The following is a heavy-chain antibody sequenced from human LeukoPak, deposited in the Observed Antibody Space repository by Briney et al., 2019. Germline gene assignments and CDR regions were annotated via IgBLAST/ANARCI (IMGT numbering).Heavy chain of an antibody. Sequence: SETLSLTCTVSGGSISSDYWSWIRQPPGKGLEWIGYIHYSGSTNYNPSLKSRVTISVDTSKNQFSLKLSSVTAADTAVYYCARGDSIFDPWGQGTLVTVSS. V-gene: IGHV4-59*01. J-gene: IGHJ5*02. CDR1: GGSISSDY. CDR3: ARGDSIFDP. CDR2: IHYSGST. D-gene: IGHD3-22*01.